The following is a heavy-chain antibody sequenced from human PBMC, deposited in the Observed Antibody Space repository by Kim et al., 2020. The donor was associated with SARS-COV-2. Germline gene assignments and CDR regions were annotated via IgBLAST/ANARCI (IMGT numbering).Heavy chain of an antibody. V-gene: IGHV4-34*01. J-gene: IGHJ4*01. Sequence: SETLSLTCAVYGGSFSGYYWSWIRQPPGKGLEWIGEINHSGSTNYNPSLKSRVTISVDTSKNQFSLKLSSVTAADTAVYYCARGAAEAAAPSAAQFPFD. CDR3: ARGAAEAAAPSAAQFPFD. D-gene: IGHD6-13*01. CDR1: GGSFSGYY. CDR2: INHSGST.